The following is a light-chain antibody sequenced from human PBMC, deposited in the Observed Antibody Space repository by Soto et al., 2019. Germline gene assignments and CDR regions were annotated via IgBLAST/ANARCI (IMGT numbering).Light chain of an antibody. CDR3: QQRSNWPLT. CDR2: DAS. Sequence: EIVFTQSPATPSFSPGGKATPSRRARQSVCSYLAWYQQKPGQAPRLLIYDASNRATGIPARFSGSGSGTDFTLTISSLEPEDFAVYYCQQRSNWPLTFGGGTKVDIK. J-gene: IGKJ4*01. CDR1: QSVCSY. V-gene: IGKV3-11*01.